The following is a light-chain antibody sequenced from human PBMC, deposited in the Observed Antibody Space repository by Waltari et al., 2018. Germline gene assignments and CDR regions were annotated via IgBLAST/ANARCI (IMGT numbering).Light chain of an antibody. J-gene: IGLJ1*01. CDR2: DVS. CDR3: CSYAGSYTHV. CDR1: SSDVGGSNY. V-gene: IGLV2-11*01. Sequence: QSALTQPRSVSGSPGQSVTISCTGTSSDVGGSNYVPWYQQHPGKAPKLMIYDVSKRPSGVPDRFSGSKSGNTASLTISGLQAEDEADYYCCSYAGSYTHVFGTGTKVTVL.